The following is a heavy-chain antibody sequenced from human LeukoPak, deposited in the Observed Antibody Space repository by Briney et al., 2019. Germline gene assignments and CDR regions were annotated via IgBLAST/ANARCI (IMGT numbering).Heavy chain of an antibody. V-gene: IGHV3-23*01. Sequence: GGSLRLSRAASGFIFSSYPMSWVRQAPGKGLAWVSAISGSGGSTYYADSVKGRFTISRDNSKNTLYLQMNSLRAEDTAVYYGARIYPPIVVVTATVDYWGQGTLVTVSS. CDR1: GFIFSSYP. CDR3: ARIYPPIVVVTATVDY. CDR2: ISGSGGST. D-gene: IGHD2-21*02. J-gene: IGHJ4*02.